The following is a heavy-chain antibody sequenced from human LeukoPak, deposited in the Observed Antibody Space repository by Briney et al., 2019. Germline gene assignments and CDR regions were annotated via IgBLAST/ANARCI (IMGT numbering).Heavy chain of an antibody. V-gene: IGHV3-48*03. Sequence: GGSLRLSCAASGFTFSSYEMTWVRQAPGKGLEWVSYISSSGNTIYYADSVKGRFTNSRDNANNSLYLQMNSLRAEDTAVYYCARHRADYVCAYDIWGQGTMVTVSS. D-gene: IGHD4-17*01. CDR1: GFTFSSYE. CDR2: ISSSGNTI. CDR3: ARHRADYVCAYDI. J-gene: IGHJ3*02.